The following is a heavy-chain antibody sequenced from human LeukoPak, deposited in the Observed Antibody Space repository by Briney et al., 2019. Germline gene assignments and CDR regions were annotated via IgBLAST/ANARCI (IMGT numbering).Heavy chain of an antibody. J-gene: IGHJ3*02. D-gene: IGHD3-16*01. V-gene: IGHV3-30*04. CDR3: AREGEAFDI. CDR1: GFTFSSYA. CDR2: MSYDGRNK. Sequence: GGSLRLSCAASGFTFSSYAMHWVRQAPGKGLEWVAIMSYDGRNKYYAASVKGRFTISRDNSKNTLYLQMNSLRAEDTAVYYCAREGEAFDIWGQGTLVTVPS.